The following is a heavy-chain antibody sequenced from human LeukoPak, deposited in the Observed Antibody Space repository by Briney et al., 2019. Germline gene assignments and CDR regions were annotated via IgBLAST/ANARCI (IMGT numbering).Heavy chain of an antibody. D-gene: IGHD6-6*01. CDR2: IYDSGST. CDR3: ARARYSSSPFDN. CDR1: GGSISSYY. V-gene: IGHV4-59*01. J-gene: IGHJ4*02. Sequence: SETLSLTCTVSGGSISSYYWSWIRQPPGKGLEWIGYIYDSGSTNYKPSLKSRVTISVDTSKNQFSLKLSSVTAADTALYYCARARYSSSPFDNWGQGTLVTVSS.